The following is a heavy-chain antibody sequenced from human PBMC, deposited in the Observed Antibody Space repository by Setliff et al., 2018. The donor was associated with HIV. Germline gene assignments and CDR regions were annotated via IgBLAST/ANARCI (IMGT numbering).Heavy chain of an antibody. D-gene: IGHD3-16*01. Sequence: GESLKISCKGSGYGFITYWIGWVRQRPGKGLEWMGIMNPDGSNTRYSPSFQGQVTISVDESISTAYLQWSSLKASDTAFYYCARFYGSYDVGGFDIWGQGTKVTVSS. V-gene: IGHV5-51*01. CDR3: ARFYGSYDVGGFDI. CDR1: GYGFITYW. CDR2: MNPDGSNT. J-gene: IGHJ3*02.